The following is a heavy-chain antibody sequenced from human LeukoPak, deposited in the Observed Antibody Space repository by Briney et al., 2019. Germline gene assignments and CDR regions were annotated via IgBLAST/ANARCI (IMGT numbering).Heavy chain of an antibody. D-gene: IGHD1-26*01. J-gene: IGHJ5*02. Sequence: ASVEVSCKTSGGTFTSYAITWVRQAPGQGLEWMGEIIPISGTTNYAQKFQGRVTFTADESTSTAYMELSSLRSEDTALYYCARKLRLGGNWFDPWGQGTLVTVSS. CDR3: ARKLRLGGNWFDP. CDR1: GGTFTSYA. CDR2: IIPISGTT. V-gene: IGHV1-69*13.